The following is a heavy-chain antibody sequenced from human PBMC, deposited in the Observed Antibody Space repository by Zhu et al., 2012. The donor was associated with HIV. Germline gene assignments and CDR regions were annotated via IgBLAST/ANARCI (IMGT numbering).Heavy chain of an antibody. V-gene: IGHV4-38-2*01. D-gene: IGHD3-22*01. CDR3: ARWAFDSSGLNAFDI. Sequence: QVQLQESGPGLVKPSETLSLTCAVSGYSISSGYYWGWIRQPPGKGLEWIGSIYHSGSTYYNPSLKSRVTISVDTSKNQFSLKLSSVTAADTAVYYCARWAFDSSGLNAFDIWGQGTMVTVSS. CDR2: IYHSGST. J-gene: IGHJ3*02. CDR1: GYSISSGYY.